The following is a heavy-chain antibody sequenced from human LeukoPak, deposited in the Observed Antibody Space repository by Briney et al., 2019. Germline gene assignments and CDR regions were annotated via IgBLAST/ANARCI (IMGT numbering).Heavy chain of an antibody. CDR2: IYYSGST. Sequence: SETLSLTCTVSGGSISSSSYYWGWIRQPPGKGLEWIGSIYYSGSTYYNPSLKSRVTISVDTSKNQFSLKLSSVTAADTAVYYCARATSQPHLGDIWGQGTMVTVSS. D-gene: IGHD1-26*01. J-gene: IGHJ3*02. CDR3: ARATSQPHLGDI. CDR1: GGSISSSSYY. V-gene: IGHV4-39*01.